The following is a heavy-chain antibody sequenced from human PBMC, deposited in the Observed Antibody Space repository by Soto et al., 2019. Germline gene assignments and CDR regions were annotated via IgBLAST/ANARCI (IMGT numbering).Heavy chain of an antibody. CDR3: AREAKEDYSDY. V-gene: IGHV3-33*01. D-gene: IGHD5-12*01. CDR2: IWYDGSNK. Sequence: QVQLVESGGGVVQPGRSLRLSCAASGFTFSTYGMHWVRQAPGKGLEWVAAIWYDGSNKYYADSVKGRFTISRDNSKNTLYLKMNSLRAEDKAVYYCAREAKEDYSDYWGQGTLVAVSS. J-gene: IGHJ4*02. CDR1: GFTFSTYG.